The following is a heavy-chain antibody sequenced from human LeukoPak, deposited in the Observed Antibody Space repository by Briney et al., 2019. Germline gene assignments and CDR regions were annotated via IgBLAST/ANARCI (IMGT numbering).Heavy chain of an antibody. CDR1: GFTFSSNY. D-gene: IGHD6-13*01. CDR3: ARARDSSWDY. J-gene: IGHJ4*02. CDR2: IRNKVNSYTT. V-gene: IGHV3-72*01. Sequence: GGSLRLSCAASGFTFSSNYMSWVRQAPGKGLEWVGRIRNKVNSYTTEYAASVKGRFIISRDDSKNSLYLQMNSLRAEDTAVYYCARARDSSWDYWGQGTLVTVSS.